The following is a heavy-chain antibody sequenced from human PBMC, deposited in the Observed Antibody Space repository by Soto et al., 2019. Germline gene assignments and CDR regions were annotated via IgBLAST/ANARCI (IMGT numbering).Heavy chain of an antibody. CDR1: GDSVSSNSAA. Sequence: PSQTLSLTCAISGDSVSSNSAAWNWIRQSPSRGLEWLGRTYYRSKWYNDYAVSVKSRITINPDTSKNPFSLQLNSVTPEDTAVYYCARDPGIAVAGSNWFDPWGQGTLVTVS. CDR2: TYYRSKWYN. D-gene: IGHD6-19*01. CDR3: ARDPGIAVAGSNWFDP. V-gene: IGHV6-1*01. J-gene: IGHJ5*02.